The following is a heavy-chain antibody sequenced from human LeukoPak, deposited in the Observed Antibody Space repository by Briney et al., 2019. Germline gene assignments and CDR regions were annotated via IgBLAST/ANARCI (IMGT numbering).Heavy chain of an antibody. Sequence: ASVKVSCKTSGYTFTGNYIHWMRQAPGQGLEWMGWIKPDIGVTNSAQKFQGRVTMSRDTSITTVYMELSSLRSDDTAVYYCAREIREGLPYYDYWGQGTLVTVSS. CDR2: IKPDIGVT. V-gene: IGHV1-2*02. CDR1: GYTFTGNY. D-gene: IGHD3-16*01. J-gene: IGHJ4*02. CDR3: AREIREGLPYYDY.